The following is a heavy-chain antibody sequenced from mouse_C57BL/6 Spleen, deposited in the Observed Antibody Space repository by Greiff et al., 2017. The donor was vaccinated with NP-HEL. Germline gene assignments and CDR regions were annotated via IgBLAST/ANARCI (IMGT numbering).Heavy chain of an antibody. D-gene: IGHD1-1*01. CDR3: ARFPSYYGSSYRYFDV. V-gene: IGHV7-3*01. Sequence: DVMLVESGGGLVQPGGSLSLSCAASGFTFTDYYMSWVRQPPGKALEWLGFIRNKANGYPTEYSASVKGRFTISSDNSQSILYLQMNALRAEDSATYYCARFPSYYGSSYRYFDVWGTGTTVTVSS. CDR1: GFTFTDYY. J-gene: IGHJ1*03. CDR2: IRNKANGYPT.